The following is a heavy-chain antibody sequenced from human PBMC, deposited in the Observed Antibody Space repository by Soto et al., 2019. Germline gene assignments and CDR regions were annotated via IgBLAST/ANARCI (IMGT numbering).Heavy chain of an antibody. CDR1: GGSISSYY. Sequence: SETLSLTCTVSGGSISSYYWSWIRQPAGKGLEWIGRIYTSGSTNYNPSLKSRVTMSVDTSKNQFSLKLSSVTAADTAVYYCARDRGESFFSGSYGMDVWGQGTTVTVSS. CDR3: ARDRGESFFSGSYGMDV. D-gene: IGHD3-10*01. CDR2: IYTSGST. J-gene: IGHJ6*02. V-gene: IGHV4-4*07.